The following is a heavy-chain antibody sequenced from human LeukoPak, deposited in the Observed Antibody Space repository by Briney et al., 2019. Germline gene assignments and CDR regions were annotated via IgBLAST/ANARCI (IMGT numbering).Heavy chain of an antibody. CDR1: GGSISSYY. J-gene: IGHJ5*02. CDR3: ARAGSTSRLDP. V-gene: IGHV4-59*01. CDR2: IYYSGST. Sequence: SETLSLTWTVSGGSISSYYWSWIRQPPGKGLEWIGYIYYSGSTNYNPSLKSRVTISVDTSKNQFSLKLSSVTAADAAVYYFARAGSTSRLDPWGKGTLVTVSS. D-gene: IGHD2-2*01.